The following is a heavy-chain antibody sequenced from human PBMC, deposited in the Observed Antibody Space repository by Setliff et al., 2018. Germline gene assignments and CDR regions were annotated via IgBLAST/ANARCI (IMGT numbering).Heavy chain of an antibody. CDR2: VFYNGAA. J-gene: IGHJ4*02. Sequence: SETLSLTCTVSGDSISDASIMAWIRQPPGKGLGFIGYVFYNGAAKYDPSLKSRVTMSVDTSKTQFSLKLNSITTADTAVYYCARGGTYRYFDYWGQGALVTVSS. CDR1: GDSISDAS. CDR3: ARGGTYRYFDY. V-gene: IGHV4-59*01.